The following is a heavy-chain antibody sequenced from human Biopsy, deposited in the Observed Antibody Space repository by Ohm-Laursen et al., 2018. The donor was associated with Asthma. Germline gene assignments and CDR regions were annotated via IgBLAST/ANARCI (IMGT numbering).Heavy chain of an antibody. CDR2: ISYDGSTK. CDR3: ARAYGGSFFSGSFDI. CDR1: GFSFSEFV. D-gene: IGHD4-23*01. V-gene: IGHV3-30*03. Sequence: LRLSCAASGFSFSEFVMHWVRQAPGKRLEWVAVISYDGSTKYYADSVKGRFTISRDNSKNTLSLQMNSLRAEDTAVYYCARAYGGSFFSGSFDIWGQGTMVTVSS. J-gene: IGHJ3*02.